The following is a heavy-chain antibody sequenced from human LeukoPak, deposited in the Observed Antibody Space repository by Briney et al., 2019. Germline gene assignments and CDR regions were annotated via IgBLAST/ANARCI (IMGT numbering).Heavy chain of an antibody. V-gene: IGHV3-15*01. CDR3: TTYYYDSSGYYYGDY. CDR1: GGSISGTNW. Sequence: ETLSLTCGVSGGSISGTNWWSWVRQPPGQGLEWVGRIKSKTDGGTTDYAAPVKGRFTISRDDSKNTLYLQMNSLKTEDTAVYYCTTYYYDSSGYYYGDYWGQGTLVTVSS. CDR2: IKSKTDGGTT. D-gene: IGHD3-22*01. J-gene: IGHJ4*02.